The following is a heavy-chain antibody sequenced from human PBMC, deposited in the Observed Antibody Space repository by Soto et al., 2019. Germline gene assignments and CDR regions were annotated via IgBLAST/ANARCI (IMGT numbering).Heavy chain of an antibody. Sequence: QVQLVQSGAEVKKPGASVKVACKASGYTFTSYGINWVQQAPGQGLEWMGWISAYNGNTNYAQKLQGRVTMTTDTSTSTAYMELRSLRTDDTAVFYCARDKGDGSGSYHGYWGQGTLVTVSS. V-gene: IGHV1-18*01. D-gene: IGHD3-10*01. CDR1: GYTFTSYG. CDR2: ISAYNGNT. CDR3: ARDKGDGSGSYHGY. J-gene: IGHJ4*02.